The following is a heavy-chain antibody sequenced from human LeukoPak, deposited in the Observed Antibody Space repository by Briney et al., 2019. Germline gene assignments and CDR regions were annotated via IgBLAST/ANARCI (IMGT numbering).Heavy chain of an antibody. CDR3: ARGVRDSSGYYYDSWYFDL. J-gene: IGHJ2*01. Sequence: ASVKVSCKTSGYTFTTYVFNWVRQAPGQGLEWMGWISAYNGNTNYAQNLQGRVTITADKSTSTAYMELSSLRSEDTAVYYCARGVRDSSGYYYDSWYFDLWGRGTLVTVSS. V-gene: IGHV1-18*01. CDR2: ISAYNGNT. D-gene: IGHD3-22*01. CDR1: GYTFTTYV.